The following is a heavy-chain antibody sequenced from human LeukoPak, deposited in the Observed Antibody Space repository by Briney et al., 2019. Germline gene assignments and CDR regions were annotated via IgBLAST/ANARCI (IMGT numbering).Heavy chain of an antibody. D-gene: IGHD3-22*01. Sequence: SETLSLTCAVYGGSFSGYYWSWIRQPPGKGLEWIGEINHSGSTNYNPSLKSRVTISVDTSKNQFSLKLSSVTAADTAVYYCARERFLYYYDSSYYFDYWGQGTLVTVSS. CDR3: ARERFLYYYDSSYYFDY. J-gene: IGHJ4*02. CDR2: INHSGST. CDR1: GGSFSGYY. V-gene: IGHV4-34*01.